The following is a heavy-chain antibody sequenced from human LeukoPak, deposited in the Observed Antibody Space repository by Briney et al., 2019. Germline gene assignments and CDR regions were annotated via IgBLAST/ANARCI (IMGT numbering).Heavy chain of an antibody. V-gene: IGHV1-69*13. Sequence: SVKVSCKASGYTFTSYGISWVRQAPGQGLEWMGGIIPIFGTANYAQKFQGRVTITADESTSTAYMELSSLRSEDTAVYYCARGFLTVYYYYGMDVWGQGTTVTVSS. D-gene: IGHD3-9*01. CDR2: IIPIFGTA. J-gene: IGHJ6*02. CDR1: GYTFTSYG. CDR3: ARGFLTVYYYYGMDV.